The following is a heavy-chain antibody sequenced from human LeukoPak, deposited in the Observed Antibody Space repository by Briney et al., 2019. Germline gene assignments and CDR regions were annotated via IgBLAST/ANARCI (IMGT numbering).Heavy chain of an antibody. V-gene: IGHV3-23*01. CDR2: ISGSGNNT. CDR1: GLTFRSHA. CDR3: AKGKDVWGSCRTEFDF. J-gene: IGHJ4*02. Sequence: AGGSLRVSCAASGLTFRSHAMSWVRQAPGKGLEWVSVISGSGNNTYYADSVKGRFTISRDNSKNTVYLQMNSLRAADTAVYYCAKGKDVWGSCRTEFDFWGQGTLVTVSS. D-gene: IGHD3-16*02.